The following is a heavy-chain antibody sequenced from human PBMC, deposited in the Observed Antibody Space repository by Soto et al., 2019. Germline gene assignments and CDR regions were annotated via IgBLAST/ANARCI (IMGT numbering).Heavy chain of an antibody. J-gene: IGHJ4*02. V-gene: IGHV4-31*03. D-gene: IGHD3-22*01. Sequence: QVQLQESGPGLVKPSQTLSLTCTVSGGSISSGDNYWSWIRQHPGKGLEWIGYIYYSGSTYYNPSLRRRVTISVDPSKNQFSLKLSSVTAADSAVYYCARVRAGAPSYYDSTGFGHWGQGSLVTVSS. CDR2: IYYSGST. CDR3: ARVRAGAPSYYDSTGFGH. CDR1: GGSISSGDNY.